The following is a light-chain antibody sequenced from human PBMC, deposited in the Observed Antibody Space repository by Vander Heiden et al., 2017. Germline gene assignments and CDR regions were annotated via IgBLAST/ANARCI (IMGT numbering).Light chain of an antibody. CDR3: QQSYSTPL. J-gene: IGKJ3*01. CDR2: AAT. Sequence: DIQMTQSPSSLSASVGDRVTITCRASQSISSYLNWYQQKPGKAPKLLNDAATSLQGVAPSRFSGSASTADCTLTISSQQPEDFATYYCQQSYSTPLFGPGTKVEIK. V-gene: IGKV1-39*01. CDR1: QSISSY.